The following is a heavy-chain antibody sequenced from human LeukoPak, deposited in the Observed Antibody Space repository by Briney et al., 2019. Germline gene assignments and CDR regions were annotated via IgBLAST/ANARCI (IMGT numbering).Heavy chain of an antibody. Sequence: SETLSLTCAVYGGSFSGYYWSWIRQPPGKGLEWIGNVYYSGNTYYNPSLKSRVTISVATSKNQFSLKLSSVTAADTAVYYCAREPDYYGTSDYRDAFDIWGQGTLVTVSS. CDR1: GGSFSGYY. V-gene: IGHV4-34*01. J-gene: IGHJ3*02. CDR3: AREPDYYGTSDYRDAFDI. CDR2: VYYSGNT. D-gene: IGHD3-22*01.